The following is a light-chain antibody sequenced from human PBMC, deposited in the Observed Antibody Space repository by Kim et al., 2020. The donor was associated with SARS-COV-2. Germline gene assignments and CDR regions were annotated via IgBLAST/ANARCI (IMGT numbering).Light chain of an antibody. CDR1: SSNIGSNY. Sequence: GQRVTISCSGSSSNIGSNYVSWYQQLPGTAPKLLIYRNNQRPSGVPDRFSGSKSGTSASLAISGLRSDDEADYYCAAWDDSLSGSVFGTGTKVTVL. J-gene: IGLJ1*01. CDR2: RNN. V-gene: IGLV1-47*01. CDR3: AAWDDSLSGSV.